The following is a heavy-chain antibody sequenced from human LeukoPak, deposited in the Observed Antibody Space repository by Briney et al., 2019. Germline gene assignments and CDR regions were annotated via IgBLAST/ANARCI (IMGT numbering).Heavy chain of an antibody. CDR2: IYVDGST. V-gene: IGHV3-66*01. Sequence: GGSLRLSCAASGISVSSNYMSWVRQAPGKGLQWVSVIYVDGSTYYADSVKGRITISRDNSKNTLYMQMNSLRVEDTALYYCARGARKGDDYGGFFDYWGQGTLVTVSS. J-gene: IGHJ4*02. D-gene: IGHD4-23*01. CDR3: ARGARKGDDYGGFFDY. CDR1: GISVSSNY.